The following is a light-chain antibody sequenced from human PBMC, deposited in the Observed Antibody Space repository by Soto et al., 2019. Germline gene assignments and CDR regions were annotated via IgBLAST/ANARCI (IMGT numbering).Light chain of an antibody. V-gene: IGKV1-5*01. Sequence: IQMTQSPSTLSSSVEDIVTISCRASLSISSRLAWYQQKPGKAPKLLIFDASSLESGVPSRFSGSGSGTEFTLTICSLQPEDFAIYYCQQSYSSPQTFCQGTKV. CDR1: LSISSR. CDR3: QQSYSSPQT. J-gene: IGKJ1*01. CDR2: DAS.